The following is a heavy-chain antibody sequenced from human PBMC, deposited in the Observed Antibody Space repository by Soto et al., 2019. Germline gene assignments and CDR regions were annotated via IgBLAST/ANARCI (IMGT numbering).Heavy chain of an antibody. Sequence: VQLVESGGGLVQPGGSLRLSCAASGFTFSSYWMHWVRQVPGKGLVWVSRINSDGSSTSYADSVKGRFTISRDNAKNTLYLQMNSLRVEDTAVYYCARAGGNDCNSNSCYKYFDYWGQGTLVTVSS. CDR2: INSDGSST. CDR1: GFTFSSYW. V-gene: IGHV3-74*01. D-gene: IGHD2-2*02. J-gene: IGHJ4*02. CDR3: ARAGGNDCNSNSCYKYFDY.